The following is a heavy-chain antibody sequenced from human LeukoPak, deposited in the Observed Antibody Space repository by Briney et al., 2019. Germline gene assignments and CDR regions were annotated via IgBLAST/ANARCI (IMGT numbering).Heavy chain of an antibody. V-gene: IGHV4-34*01. J-gene: IGHJ4*02. CDR1: GGSFSGYY. CDR3: ARGSGGSLKGFFDY. CDR2: IDHSGST. D-gene: IGHD2-15*01. Sequence: PSETLSLTCAVYGGSFSGYYWSWIRQPPGKGLEWIGEIDHSGSTNYNPPLKSRVTISVDTSKNQFSLKLSSVTAADTAVYYCARGSGGSLKGFFDYWGQGTLVTVSS.